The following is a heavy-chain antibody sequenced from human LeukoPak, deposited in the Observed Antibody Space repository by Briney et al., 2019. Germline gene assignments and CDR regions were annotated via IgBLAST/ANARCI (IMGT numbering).Heavy chain of an antibody. Sequence: SETLSLTCTVSGDSMSSDYFYWSWIWQPAGQGLEWIGRVSTRGNTDYNPSLKSRVTMSIDTSKKQFSLKLSSVTAADTAVYYCARENDFSGAFPPYMDVWGKGTTVTISS. CDR1: GDSMSSDYFY. V-gene: IGHV4-61*02. J-gene: IGHJ6*03. CDR2: VSTRGNT. CDR3: ARENDFSGAFPPYMDV. D-gene: IGHD3-3*01.